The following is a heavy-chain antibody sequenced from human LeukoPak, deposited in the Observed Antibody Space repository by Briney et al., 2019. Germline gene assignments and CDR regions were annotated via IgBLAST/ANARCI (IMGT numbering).Heavy chain of an antibody. CDR3: ARDVAGTSSWRVHF. J-gene: IGHJ4*02. V-gene: IGHV3-21*01. CDR2: ISGNGNYI. D-gene: IGHD6-6*01. CDR1: GLTFSSYS. Sequence: GGSLRLSCSVSGLTFSSYSMSWVRQAPGKGLEWVSSISGNGNYIYYADSVRGRFTVSRDNAKNSLYLQMNSLGAEDTATYYCARDVAGTSSWRVHFWGQGTLVTVSS.